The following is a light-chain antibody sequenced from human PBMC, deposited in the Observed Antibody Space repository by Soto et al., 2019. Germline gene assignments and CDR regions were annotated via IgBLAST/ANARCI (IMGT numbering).Light chain of an antibody. Sequence: IQLNQSPASLSASAGGTVTITCRASQAMRTYLAWYQQKPGKAPKLLIYAASTLQSGVPSRFSGSGSGTDFTLTISCLQHEDLATYYCPQRHDFPRTFGQGTKVEIK. V-gene: IGKV1-9*01. CDR1: QAMRTY. CDR2: AAS. J-gene: IGKJ1*01. CDR3: PQRHDFPRT.